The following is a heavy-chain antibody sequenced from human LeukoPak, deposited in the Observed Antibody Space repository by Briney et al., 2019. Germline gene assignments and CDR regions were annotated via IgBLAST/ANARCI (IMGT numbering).Heavy chain of an antibody. D-gene: IGHD6-19*01. V-gene: IGHV3-74*01. Sequence: GGSLRLSCAPSGFTFSKYWLLWVRHAPGKALESVSRINTDGTVTTYADSVKGRFTVSRDNADNTMFLQMNSVRDEDTAVYYCATRQWLAPPPDSWGQGTPVTVSS. CDR3: ATRQWLAPPPDS. CDR1: GFTFSKYW. CDR2: INTDGTVT. J-gene: IGHJ4*02.